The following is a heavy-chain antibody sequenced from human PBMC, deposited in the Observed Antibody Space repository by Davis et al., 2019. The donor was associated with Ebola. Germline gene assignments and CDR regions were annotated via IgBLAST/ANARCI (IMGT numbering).Heavy chain of an antibody. D-gene: IGHD3-10*01. J-gene: IGHJ4*02. CDR3: ARLYGSGTTTDY. V-gene: IGHV1-69*13. CDR2: TIPKFNLA. CDR1: GDTLTSYT. Sequence: SVKVSCKAVGDTLTSYTMTWVRQAPAQGLEWMGGTIPKFNLAQYAQKFQGRLTITADESTTTAYMEMSGLTADDTATYYCARLYGSGTTTDYWSQGTLVTVSS.